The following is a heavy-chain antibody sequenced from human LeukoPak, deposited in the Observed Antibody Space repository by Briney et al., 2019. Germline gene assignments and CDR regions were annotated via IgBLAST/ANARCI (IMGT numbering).Heavy chain of an antibody. Sequence: GGSLRLSCAASGFTFSSYAMHRVRQAPGKGLEWVAVISYDGSNKYYADSVKGRFTISRDNSKNTLYLQMNSLRAEDTAVYYCASGYCSSTSCLHHYYYGMDVWGQGTTVTVSS. V-gene: IGHV3-30-3*01. D-gene: IGHD2-2*01. CDR1: GFTFSSYA. J-gene: IGHJ6*02. CDR2: ISYDGSNK. CDR3: ASGYCSSTSCLHHYYYGMDV.